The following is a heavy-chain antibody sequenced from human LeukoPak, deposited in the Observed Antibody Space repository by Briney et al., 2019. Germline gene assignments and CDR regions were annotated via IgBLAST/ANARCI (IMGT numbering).Heavy chain of an antibody. V-gene: IGHV3-30-3*01. J-gene: IGHJ1*01. CDR2: ISYDGSNK. Sequence: GGSLRLSCSASGFTFSSYAMHWVRQAPGKGLEWVAVISYDGSNKYYAVSVKGRFTISRDNSKNTLYLQMNSLRAEDTAVYYCARGSGYFQHWGQGTLVTVSS. CDR3: ARGSGYFQH. CDR1: GFTFSSYA.